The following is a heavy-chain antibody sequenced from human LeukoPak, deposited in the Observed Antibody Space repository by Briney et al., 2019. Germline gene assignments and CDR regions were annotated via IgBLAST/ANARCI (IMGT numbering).Heavy chain of an antibody. CDR3: AKQGALRQDCYMDF. Sequence: SLKVSCKASGASFSSYAISWVRQAPGQGLEWMGRIIPIFGTPNYAQRFQGRVTITADIGSSTAYMEVNNLTSEDTAVYLCAKQGALRQDCYMDFWGDGTTVTVSS. J-gene: IGHJ6*03. CDR1: GASFSSYA. V-gene: IGHV1-69*06. CDR2: IIPIFGTP.